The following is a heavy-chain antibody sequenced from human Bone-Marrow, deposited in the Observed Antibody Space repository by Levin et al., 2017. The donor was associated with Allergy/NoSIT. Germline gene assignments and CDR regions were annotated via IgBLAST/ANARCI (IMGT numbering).Heavy chain of an antibody. V-gene: IGHV4-39*01. CDR1: GGSIRSTNYY. CDR3: ARSPLSDYGDYVGFDN. CDR2: MFYTGSA. J-gene: IGHJ4*02. Sequence: SQTLSLTCTVSGGSIRSTNYYWGWIRQPPGKGLEWIGSMFYTGSAHNNPSLMSRVTLSVDTSMNQFSLKLRSVTAADTAVYYCARSPLSDYGDYVGFDNWGLGTLVTVSS. D-gene: IGHD4-17*01.